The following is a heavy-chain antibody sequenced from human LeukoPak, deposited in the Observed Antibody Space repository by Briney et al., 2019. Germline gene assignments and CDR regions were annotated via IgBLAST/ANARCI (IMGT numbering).Heavy chain of an antibody. J-gene: IGHJ4*02. CDR1: GFTFSNYA. Sequence: GGSLRLSCAASGFTFSNYAMLWVRQAPGKGLEYVSAISSNGGSTYYANSVKGRFTISRDNSKSTLYLQMGSLRAEDMVVYYCARDSCSGVRCWRYFEYWGQGTLVTVSS. V-gene: IGHV3-64*01. CDR2: ISSNGGST. CDR3: ARDSCSGVRCWRYFEY. D-gene: IGHD2-15*01.